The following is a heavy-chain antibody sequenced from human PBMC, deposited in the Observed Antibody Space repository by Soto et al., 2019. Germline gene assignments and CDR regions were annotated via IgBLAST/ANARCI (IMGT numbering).Heavy chain of an antibody. Sequence: EVQLVESGGGLVQPGGSLRLSCAASGFTFSGYWMHWVRQAPGKGLVWVSRINTDGRTTSYADSVKGRFTISRDNAKNSMYLQMSCMRAEDTDVYCCAGVGSALSVGAFRVAFNCYCYMDVWGKGTKVTVSS. D-gene: IGHD3-3*01. V-gene: IGHV3-74*01. J-gene: IGHJ6*03. CDR1: GFTFSGYW. CDR2: INTDGRTT. CDR3: AGVGSALSVGAFRVAFNCYCYMDV.